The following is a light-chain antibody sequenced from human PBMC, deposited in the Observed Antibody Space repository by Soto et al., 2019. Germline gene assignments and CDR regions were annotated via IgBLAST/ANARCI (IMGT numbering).Light chain of an antibody. CDR2: VAA. V-gene: IGKV1-12*01. CDR3: QQANRFPLT. CDR1: PGIDSW. J-gene: IGKJ5*01. Sequence: DLQMTQSPSSVSASVGDRVTITCRASPGIDSWLAWYQQKPGRAPKLRIYVAASLPSGDQSRFSGSAYGTEVPHTVRSLQAEDCATDYCQQANRFPLTFGRGTRLEIK.